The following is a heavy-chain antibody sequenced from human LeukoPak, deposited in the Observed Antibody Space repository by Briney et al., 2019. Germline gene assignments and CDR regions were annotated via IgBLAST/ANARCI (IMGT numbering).Heavy chain of an antibody. CDR1: GFAFSSYW. J-gene: IGHJ1*01. CDR2: IKQDGSEK. CDR3: ARAWNYDFWSGYYTGPEYFQH. Sequence: GGSLRLSCAASGFAFSSYWMSWVRQAPGKGLEWVANIKQDGSEKYYVDSVKGRFTISRDNAKNSLYLQMNSLRAEDTAVYYCARAWNYDFWSGYYTGPEYFQHWGQGTLVTVSS. D-gene: IGHD3-3*01. V-gene: IGHV3-7*01.